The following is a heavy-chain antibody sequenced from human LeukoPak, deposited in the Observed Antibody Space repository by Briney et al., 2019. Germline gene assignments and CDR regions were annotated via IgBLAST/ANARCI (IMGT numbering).Heavy chain of an antibody. CDR3: ARRLGFADSKVDY. J-gene: IGHJ4*02. CDR1: GYTFTNYW. V-gene: IGHV5-51*04. D-gene: IGHD5/OR15-5a*01. CDR2: IYPDDSDT. Sequence: GESLKISCKGSGYTFTNYWIGWVRQMPGKGLEWMGIIYPDDSDTRYSPSFEGQVTVSADKPLNTAYLQWSSLKASDTAMYYCARRLGFADSKVDYWGQGTLVTVSS.